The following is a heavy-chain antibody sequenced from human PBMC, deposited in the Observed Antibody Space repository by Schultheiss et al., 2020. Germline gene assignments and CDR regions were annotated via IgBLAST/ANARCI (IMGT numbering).Heavy chain of an antibody. CDR2: ISWNSGSI. CDR3: AKDLSSGYGEYYYYYGMDV. CDR1: GFTFSSYD. Sequence: GGSLRLSCAASGFTFSSYDMNWVRQAPGKGLEWVSGISWNSGSIGYADSVKGRFTNSRDNAKNSLYLQMNILRAEDTALYYCAKDLSSGYGEYYYYYGMDVWCQGTTVTVSS. D-gene: IGHD3-22*01. J-gene: IGHJ6*02. V-gene: IGHV3-9*01.